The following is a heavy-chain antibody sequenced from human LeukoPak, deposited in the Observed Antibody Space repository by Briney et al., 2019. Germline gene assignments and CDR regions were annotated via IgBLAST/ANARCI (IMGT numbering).Heavy chain of an antibody. J-gene: IGHJ4*02. V-gene: IGHV4-61*02. D-gene: IGHD4-17*01. Sequence: SQTLSLTCTVSGGSISSGSYYWSWIRQPAGKGLEWIGRIYTSGSTNYNPSLKSRVTISVDTSKNQFSLKLSSVTAADTAVYYCARGDQDGDYVFDYWGQGTLVTVSS. CDR2: IYTSGST. CDR1: GGSISSGSYY. CDR3: ARGDQDGDYVFDY.